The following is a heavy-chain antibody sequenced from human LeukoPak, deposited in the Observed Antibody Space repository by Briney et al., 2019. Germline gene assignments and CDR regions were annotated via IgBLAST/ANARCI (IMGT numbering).Heavy chain of an antibody. Sequence: SQTLSLTCTVSGGSISSGSYYWSWIRQPAGKGLEWIGRIYTSGSTNYNPSLKSRVTISVDTSKNQFSLKLSSVTAADTGVYYCARGDSGDYPDFYYYAMDVWGQGTTVTVSS. CDR3: ARGDSGDYPDFYYYAMDV. V-gene: IGHV4-61*02. D-gene: IGHD4-17*01. CDR1: GGSISSGSYY. CDR2: IYTSGST. J-gene: IGHJ6*02.